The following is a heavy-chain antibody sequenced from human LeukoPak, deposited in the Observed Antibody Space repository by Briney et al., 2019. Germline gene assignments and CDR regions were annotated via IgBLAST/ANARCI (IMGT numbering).Heavy chain of an antibody. D-gene: IGHD3-16*01. Sequence: GGSLRLSRAASRFALSTYNMNWVRQAPGKGLEWVSYISSSSRAIYYADSVKGRFTISRDNAKTSLYLQMSSLRDGDTALYFCARSFGDKSFDAFDIWGQGTLVTVS. CDR1: RFALSTYN. CDR2: ISSSSRAI. J-gene: IGHJ3*02. V-gene: IGHV3-48*02. CDR3: ARSFGDKSFDAFDI.